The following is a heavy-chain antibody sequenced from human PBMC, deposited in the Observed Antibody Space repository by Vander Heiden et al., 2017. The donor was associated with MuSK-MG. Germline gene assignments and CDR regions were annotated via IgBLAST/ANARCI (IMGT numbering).Heavy chain of an antibody. CDR3: ARGPWGAVYYYYMDV. V-gene: IGHV4-34*01. Sequence: QVQLQQWGAGLLKPSETLSRTCAVYGGSFSGYYWSWIRQAPGKGLEWIGQINHSGSTNSTPSLKSRVTISVDTSKNQFSLKLSSVTAADTAVYYCARGPWGAVYYYYMDVWGKGTTVTVSS. J-gene: IGHJ6*03. CDR1: GGSFSGYY. D-gene: IGHD1-26*01. CDR2: INHSGST.